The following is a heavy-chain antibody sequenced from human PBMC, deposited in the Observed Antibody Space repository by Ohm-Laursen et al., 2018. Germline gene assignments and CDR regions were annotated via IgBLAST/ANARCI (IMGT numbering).Heavy chain of an antibody. D-gene: IGHD4-17*01. Sequence: TLSLTCTVSGASISSHYWSWIRQPAGKGLECIGRMYVGGDTSYNPSLKSRVTMSLDTSKNQFSLNLTSVTAADTAVYYCARSREDSVTTWDYWGQGILGTVYS. CDR1: GASISSHY. V-gene: IGHV4-4*07. CDR2: MYVGGDT. CDR3: ARSREDSVTTWDY. J-gene: IGHJ4*02.